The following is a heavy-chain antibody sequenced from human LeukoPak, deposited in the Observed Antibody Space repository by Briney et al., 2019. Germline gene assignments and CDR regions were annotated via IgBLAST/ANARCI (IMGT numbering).Heavy chain of an antibody. Sequence: SGPALVKPTQTLTLTCTFSGFSLSSRRMRVSCIPQPPGEALEWLARIDWDDDKFYSTSLKTRLTISKDTSKNQVVLTMTNMEPVDTATYYCARELRDYMDVWGKGTTVTVSS. D-gene: IGHD1-26*01. J-gene: IGHJ6*03. CDR1: GFSLSSRRMR. CDR3: ARELRDYMDV. CDR2: IDWDDDK. V-gene: IGHV2-70*04.